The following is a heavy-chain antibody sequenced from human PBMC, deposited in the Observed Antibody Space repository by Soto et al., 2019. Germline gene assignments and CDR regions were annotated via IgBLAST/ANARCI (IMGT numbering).Heavy chain of an antibody. V-gene: IGHV1-69*01. J-gene: IGHJ4*02. CDR1: GGTFSSYA. D-gene: IGHD2-15*01. CDR2: IIPIFGTA. CDR3: ARGYCSGGSCYSEPMFDY. Sequence: QVQLVQSGAEVKKPGSSVKVSCKATGGTFSSYAISWVRQAPGQGFEWMGGIIPIFGTANYAQKFQGRVTITADESTSTAYMELSSLRSEDTAVYYCARGYCSGGSCYSEPMFDYWGQGTLVTVSS.